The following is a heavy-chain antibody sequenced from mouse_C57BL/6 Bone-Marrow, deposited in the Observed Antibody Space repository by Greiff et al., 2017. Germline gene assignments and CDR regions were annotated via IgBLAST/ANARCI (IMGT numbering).Heavy chain of an antibody. CDR3: ARVDYYGSSYDY. D-gene: IGHD1-1*01. CDR2: INPGSGGT. J-gene: IGHJ2*01. CDR1: GYAFTNYL. Sequence: QVQLQQSGAELVRPGTSVKVSCKASGYAFTNYLIEWVKQRPGQGLEWIGVINPGSGGTNYNEKFKGKATLTADKSSSTAYMQLSSLTSEDSAVYFCARVDYYGSSYDYWGQGTTLTVSS. V-gene: IGHV1-54*01.